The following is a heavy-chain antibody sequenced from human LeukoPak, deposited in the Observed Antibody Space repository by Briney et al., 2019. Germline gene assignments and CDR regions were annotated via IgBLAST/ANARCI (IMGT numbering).Heavy chain of an antibody. D-gene: IGHD2-15*01. J-gene: IGHJ4*02. CDR1: GDSVSSNSVA. V-gene: IGHV6-1*01. CDR3: ARDHHCSDYGCSFDY. Sequence: SQTLSLTCAISGDSVSSNSVAWNWIRRSPSRGLEWLGRTYYRSTWYHDYAVSVKSRIAINPDTSKNQFSLQLNSVTPEDTTVYYCARDHHCSDYGCSFDYWGQGTLVTVSS. CDR2: TYYRSTWYH.